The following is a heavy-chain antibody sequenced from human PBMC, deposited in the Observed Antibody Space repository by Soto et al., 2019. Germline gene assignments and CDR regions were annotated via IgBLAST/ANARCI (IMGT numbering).Heavy chain of an antibody. Sequence: ASVKVSCKASGYTFTGYYMHWVRQAPGQGLEWMGLINPNSGGTNYAQKFQGWVTMTRETSISTAYMELSRLRSDDTAVYYCARGLGGRDIVVVPAAIRKIYYYGMDXWGQGTTLTVS. CDR1: GYTFTGYY. CDR2: INPNSGGT. CDR3: ARGLGGRDIVVVPAAIRKIYYYGMDX. V-gene: IGHV1-2*04. D-gene: IGHD2-2*02. J-gene: IGHJ6*02.